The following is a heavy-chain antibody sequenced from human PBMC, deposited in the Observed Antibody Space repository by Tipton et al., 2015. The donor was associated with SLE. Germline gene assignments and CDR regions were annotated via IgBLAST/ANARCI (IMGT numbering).Heavy chain of an antibody. J-gene: IGHJ6*03. CDR2: TYYRSRWYN. CDR1: GDSVSSNSAA. Sequence: GLVKPSQTLSLACAISGDSVSSNSAAWNWIRQSPSRGLEWLGRTYYRSRWYNDYAVSVKSRITINTDTSKNQISLQLNSVTPAVTAVYYCAREWGSLVSYYYYLDVWGKATAVTVSS. V-gene: IGHV6-1*01. D-gene: IGHD2-8*02. CDR3: AREWGSLVSYYYYLDV.